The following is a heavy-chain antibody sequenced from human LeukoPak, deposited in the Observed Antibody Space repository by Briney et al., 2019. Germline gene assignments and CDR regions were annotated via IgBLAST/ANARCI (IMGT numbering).Heavy chain of an antibody. D-gene: IGHD1-26*01. V-gene: IGHV3-23*01. J-gene: IGHJ4*01. CDR1: GFTFSSYA. Sequence: GGSLRLSCADSGFTFSSYAMSWVRQAPGKGLEWVSFISGSGVSTQYADSVEGRFTISRDNSKNTLYVQMNSLRPEDTAVYYCAKGKSGTYSSFDYWGQGTVVTVSS. CDR3: AKGKSGTYSSFDY. CDR2: ISGSGVST.